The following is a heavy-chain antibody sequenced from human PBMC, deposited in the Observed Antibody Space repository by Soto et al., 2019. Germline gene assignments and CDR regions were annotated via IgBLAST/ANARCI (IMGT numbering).Heavy chain of an antibody. D-gene: IGHD3-22*01. Sequence: ASETLSLTCTASGGTVSSGSNHWIWIRQPPGQGLEWIGYIYYSGNTNYNPSLKSRVTTSVDTYKNQFSLKMSSVTAADTAAYYCARWGGDYDSSGYWDYFDYWGQGTLVTVSS. V-gene: IGHV4-61*01. CDR1: GGTVSSGSNH. CDR2: IYYSGNT. CDR3: ARWGGDYDSSGYWDYFDY. J-gene: IGHJ4*02.